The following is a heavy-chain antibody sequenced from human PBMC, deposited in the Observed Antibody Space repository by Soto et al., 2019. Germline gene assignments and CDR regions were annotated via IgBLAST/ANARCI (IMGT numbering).Heavy chain of an antibody. CDR1: GGSISSYY. D-gene: IGHD6-19*01. Sequence: QVQLQESGPGLVKPSETLSLTCTVSGGSISSYYWSWIRQPPGKGLEWIGYIYYSGSTNYNPSLKSRVTISVDTSKNQFSLKLSSVTAADTAVYYCARDGSSGWWGGFGMDVWGQGTTVTVSS. CDR2: IYYSGST. V-gene: IGHV4-59*01. CDR3: ARDGSSGWWGGFGMDV. J-gene: IGHJ6*02.